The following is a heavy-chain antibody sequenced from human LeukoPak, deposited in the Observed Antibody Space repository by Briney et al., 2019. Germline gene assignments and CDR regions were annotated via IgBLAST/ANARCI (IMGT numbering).Heavy chain of an antibody. CDR3: ARDGVGYCTNGVCYPDY. Sequence: EASVKVSCKASGYTFTSYGISWVRQAPGQGLEWMGWISAYNGNTNYAQKLQGRVTMTTDTSTSTAYMELRSLRSDDTAVYYCARDGVGYCTNGVCYPDYWGQGTLVTVSS. CDR2: ISAYNGNT. J-gene: IGHJ4*02. V-gene: IGHV1-18*01. D-gene: IGHD2-8*01. CDR1: GYTFTSYG.